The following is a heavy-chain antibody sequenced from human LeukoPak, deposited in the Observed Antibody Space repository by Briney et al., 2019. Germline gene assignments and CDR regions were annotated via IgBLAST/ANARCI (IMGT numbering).Heavy chain of an antibody. CDR2: IWYDGSNK. J-gene: IGHJ4*02. V-gene: IGHV3-33*01. CDR3: TTRDLLREDY. CDR1: GFTFSSYG. Sequence: GRSLRLSCAASGFTFSSYGMYWVRQAPGKGLEWVAVIWYDGSNKYYADSVKGRFTISRDNSKNTLYLQMNSLKTEDTAVYYCTTRDLLREDYWGQGTLVTVSS. D-gene: IGHD3-10*01.